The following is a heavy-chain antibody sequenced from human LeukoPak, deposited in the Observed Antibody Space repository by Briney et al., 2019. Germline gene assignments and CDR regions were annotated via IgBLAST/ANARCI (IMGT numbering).Heavy chain of an antibody. V-gene: IGHV4-59*01. Sequence: SETLSLTCTVPRGSIFSYYWSRIRPPPGKGLWCVGYIYYSVSINYNPSLKSRVTISLDTSKNQLSLKRSSVTAADTAVYYCARVNRYGTYYFDYWGQGNLVTVSS. CDR2: IYYSVSI. CDR3: ARVNRYGTYYFDY. CDR1: RGSIFSYY. D-gene: IGHD5-18*01. J-gene: IGHJ4*02.